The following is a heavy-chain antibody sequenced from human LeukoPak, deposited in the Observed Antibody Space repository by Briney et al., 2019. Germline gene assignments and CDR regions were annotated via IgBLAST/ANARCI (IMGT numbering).Heavy chain of an antibody. D-gene: IGHD3-16*01. V-gene: IGHV1-2*02. CDR1: GGTFNSYA. J-gene: IGHJ1*01. CDR2: INPRNGET. CDR3: ARSQFRTTNSGAWGFQP. Sequence: ASVKVSCRASGGTFNSYAISWVGQAPGQRLEWMAWINPRNGETKFAPRFQGRVTLTRDTSISTAYMELSRLRPDDTAVYYCARSQFRTTNSGAWGFQPWGQGTLVTVSS.